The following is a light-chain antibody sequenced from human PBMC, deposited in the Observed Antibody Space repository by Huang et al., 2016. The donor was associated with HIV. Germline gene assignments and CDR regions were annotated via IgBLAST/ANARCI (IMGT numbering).Light chain of an antibody. CDR1: QNVSSNF. CDR3: QQYVTSPLT. V-gene: IGKV3-20*01. CDR2: GAS. Sequence: IVLTQSPATLSLSAGERAALSCRASQNVSSNFLAWYQQRSGQAPRLLSHGASRRAFGVSDRFSGSGSVTYFTLTIRKLDPGDSAVYYCQQYVTSPLTFGGGTKVE. J-gene: IGKJ4*01.